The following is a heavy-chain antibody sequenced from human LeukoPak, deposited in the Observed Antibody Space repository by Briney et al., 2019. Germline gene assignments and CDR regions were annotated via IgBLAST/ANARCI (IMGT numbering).Heavy chain of an antibody. V-gene: IGHV4-30-2*01. CDR3: AGIAARSKSIDY. CDR2: IYHSGST. Sequence: SETLSLTCTVSGGSISSGGYYWSWIRQPPGKGLEWIGYIYHSGSTYYNPSLKSRVTISVDRSKNQFSLKLSSETAADTAVYYCAGIAARSKSIDYWGQGTLVTVSS. J-gene: IGHJ4*02. CDR1: GGSISSGGYY. D-gene: IGHD6-6*01.